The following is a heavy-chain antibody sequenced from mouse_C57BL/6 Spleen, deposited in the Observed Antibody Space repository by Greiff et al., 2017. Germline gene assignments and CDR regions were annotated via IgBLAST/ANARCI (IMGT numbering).Heavy chain of an antibody. CDR2: FDPNSGGT. CDR3: AKCDYYGSSYGYYFDY. J-gene: IGHJ2*01. D-gene: IGHD1-1*01. V-gene: IGHV1-72*01. CDR1: GYTFTSYW. Sequence: VQLQQPGAELVKPGASVKLSCKASGYTFTSYWMHWVKQRPGRGLEWIGRFDPNSGGTKYNEKFKSKATLTVDKPSSTAYMQLSSLTSEDSAVYYCAKCDYYGSSYGYYFDYWGQGTTLTVSS.